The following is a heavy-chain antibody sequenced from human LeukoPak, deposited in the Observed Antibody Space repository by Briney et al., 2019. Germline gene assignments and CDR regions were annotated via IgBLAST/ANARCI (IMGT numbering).Heavy chain of an antibody. CDR3: ARHSYYGSGSYFDY. J-gene: IGHJ4*02. Sequence: SETLSLTCTVSGGSISSYYWSWIRQPPGKGLEWIGYIYYSGSTDYNPSLKSRVTISVDTSKNQFSLKLSSVTAADTAVYYCARHSYYGSGSYFDYWGQGTLVTVSS. CDR1: GGSISSYY. CDR2: IYYSGST. D-gene: IGHD3-10*01. V-gene: IGHV4-59*08.